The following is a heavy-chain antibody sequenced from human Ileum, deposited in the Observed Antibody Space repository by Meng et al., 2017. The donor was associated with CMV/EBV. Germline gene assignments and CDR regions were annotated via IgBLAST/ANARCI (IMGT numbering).Heavy chain of an antibody. CDR2: ISPSGNI. CDR1: GDSISHYF. Sequence: HLQESGPGWVGPTETLSLPCTVSGDSISHYFWGWIRQPAGKKLEWIGRISPSGNINYIPSLKGRVTMSLDTSNNQIFLNLTSVTAADTALYYCARGESRGYYYFDYWGQGSLVTVSS. J-gene: IGHJ4*02. V-gene: IGHV4-4*07. CDR3: ARGESRGYYYFDY. D-gene: IGHD3-22*01.